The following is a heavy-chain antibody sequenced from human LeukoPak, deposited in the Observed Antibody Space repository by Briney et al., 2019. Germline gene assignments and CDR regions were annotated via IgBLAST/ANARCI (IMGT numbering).Heavy chain of an antibody. CDR3: ARDQKYSSSWGI. CDR2: IKQDGSEK. CDR1: GFTFSSYW. D-gene: IGHD6-13*01. J-gene: IGHJ3*02. Sequence: PGGSLRLSCAAPGFTFSSYWMSWVRQAPGKGLEWVANIKQDGSEKYYVDSVKGRFTISRDNTKNSLYLQMNSLRAEDTAVYYCARDQKYSSSWGIWGQGTMVTVSS. V-gene: IGHV3-7*01.